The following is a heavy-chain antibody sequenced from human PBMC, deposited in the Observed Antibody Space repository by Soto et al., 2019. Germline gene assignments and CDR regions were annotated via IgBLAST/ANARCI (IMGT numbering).Heavy chain of an antibody. CDR3: ARDQWAMVRGVSINYFDY. D-gene: IGHD3-10*01. J-gene: IGHJ4*02. CDR1: GGSVSSGDYY. V-gene: IGHV4-30-4*01. CDR2: IYYSENT. Sequence: QVQLQESGPGLVKPSQTLSLTCTVSGGSVSSGDYYWSWIRQPPGKGLEWIGYIYYSENTYYNPSLKSRVTISADTSKNQFSLKLSSVTAADTAVYYCARDQWAMVRGVSINYFDYWGQGTLVTVSS.